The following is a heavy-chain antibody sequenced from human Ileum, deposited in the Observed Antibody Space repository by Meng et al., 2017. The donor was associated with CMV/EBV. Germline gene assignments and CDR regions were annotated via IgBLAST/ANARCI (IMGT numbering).Heavy chain of an antibody. J-gene: IGHJ4*02. CDR1: GGSISSYY. V-gene: IGHV4-59*01. Sequence: SETLSLTCTVSGGSISSYYWRWIRQPPGKGLEWIGYIYYSGSTNYNPSLKSRVTISVDTSKNQFSLKLSSVTAADTAVYYCARFVVVPAASEYYFDYWGQGTLVTVSS. CDR2: IYYSGST. CDR3: ARFVVVPAASEYYFDY. D-gene: IGHD2-2*01.